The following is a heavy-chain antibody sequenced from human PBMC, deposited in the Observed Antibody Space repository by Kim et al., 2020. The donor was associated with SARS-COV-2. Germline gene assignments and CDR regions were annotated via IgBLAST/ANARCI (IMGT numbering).Heavy chain of an antibody. CDR3: ARDTQYSSRGVDP. Sequence: EQKFQGGVTMTRDTSTSTVYMELSSLRSEDTAVYYCARDTQYSSRGVDPWGQGTLVTVSS. J-gene: IGHJ5*02. D-gene: IGHD6-13*01. V-gene: IGHV1-46*01.